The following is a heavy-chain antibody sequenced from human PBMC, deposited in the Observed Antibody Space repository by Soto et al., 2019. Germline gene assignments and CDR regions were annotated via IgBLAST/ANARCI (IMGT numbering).Heavy chain of an antibody. J-gene: IGHJ4*02. CDR2: ISYDGSNK. D-gene: IGHD1-1*01. CDR3: AKGRDNWNDRFFY. V-gene: IGHV3-30*18. Sequence: PGGSVRLSXAASGFTFSSYGMHWVRQAPGKGLEWVAVISYDGSNKYYADSVKGRFAISRDNSKNTLYLQMNSLRAEDTAVYYCAKGRDNWNDRFFYWGQGTLVTVSS. CDR1: GFTFSSYG.